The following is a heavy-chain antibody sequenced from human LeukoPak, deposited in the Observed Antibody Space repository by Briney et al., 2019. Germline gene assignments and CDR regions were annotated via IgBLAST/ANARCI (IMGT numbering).Heavy chain of an antibody. V-gene: IGHV4-4*09. D-gene: IGHD3-3*01. CDR1: GGSISSYY. Sequence: SETLSLTCTVSGGSISSYYWSWIRQPPGKGLEWIGYIYTSGSTNYNPSLKSRVTISVDTSKNQFSLKLSSVTAADTAVYYCGRWSPNPNDSWGQGTLVTVSS. J-gene: IGHJ5*01. CDR2: IYTSGST. CDR3: GRWSPNPNDS.